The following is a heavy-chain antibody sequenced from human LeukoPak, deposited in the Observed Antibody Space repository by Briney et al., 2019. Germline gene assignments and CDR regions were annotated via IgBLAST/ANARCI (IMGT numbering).Heavy chain of an antibody. CDR3: ARSAR. CDR2: INQDGSAQ. Sequence: GGALGLSCSASGFTSCTSWVSLGRQAPGKGLEWVANINQDGSAQYYVDSVKGRLTISRDNAKSSLYLHMNSLRAEDTAVYYCARSARWGQGTLVTVSS. J-gene: IGHJ4*02. CDR1: GFTSCTSW. V-gene: IGHV3-7*01.